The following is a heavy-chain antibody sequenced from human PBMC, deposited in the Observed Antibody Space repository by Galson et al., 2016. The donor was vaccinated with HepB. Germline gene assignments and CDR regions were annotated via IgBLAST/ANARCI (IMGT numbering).Heavy chain of an antibody. J-gene: IGHJ4*01. V-gene: IGHV4-39*01. CDR3: ARRVAVAGIYYFDY. CDR2: IYYSGST. Sequence: ETLSLTCTVSGGSISSSSYYWGWIRQPPGKGLEWIGSIYYSGSTYYNPSLKSRVTISVDTSKNQFSLKLSSVTAADTALYYCARRVAVAGIYYFDYWGRGTLVTVSS. D-gene: IGHD6-19*01. CDR1: GGSISSSSYY.